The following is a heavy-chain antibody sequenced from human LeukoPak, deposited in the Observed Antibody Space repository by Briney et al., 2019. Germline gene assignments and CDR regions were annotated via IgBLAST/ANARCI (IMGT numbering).Heavy chain of an antibody. D-gene: IGHD3-9*01. CDR3: ARQRADYFYYYVDV. CDR1: GGSIGTTNYY. J-gene: IGHJ6*03. Sequence: KPSETLSLTCTVSGGSIGTTNYYWRSLRQPPGRVLEWIASIYYSETTYDNPSLESRVTISIETSKNQFSLKLSSVTAADTAVYYCARQRADYFYYYVDVWGKGTTVAVS. V-gene: IGHV4-39*01. CDR2: IYYSETT.